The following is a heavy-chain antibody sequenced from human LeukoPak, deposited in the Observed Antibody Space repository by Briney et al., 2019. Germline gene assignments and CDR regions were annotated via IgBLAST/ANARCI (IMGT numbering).Heavy chain of an antibody. V-gene: IGHV3-30*18. CDR1: GFTFSSYA. CDR3: AKDRVHSYAYEGYFEY. D-gene: IGHD3-16*01. Sequence: SGGSLRLSCAASGFTFSSYAIHWVRQAPGKGLEWVAVISYDGSNKYYADSVKGRFTISRDNSKNTLYLQMNSLRAEDTAVYYCAKDRVHSYAYEGYFEYWGQGTLVTVSS. J-gene: IGHJ4*02. CDR2: ISYDGSNK.